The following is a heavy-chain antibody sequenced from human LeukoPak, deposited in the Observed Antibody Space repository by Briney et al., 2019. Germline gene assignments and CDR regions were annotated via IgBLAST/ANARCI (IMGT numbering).Heavy chain of an antibody. CDR3: ARYSSDWGTPDY. Sequence: VSAKSGSGGSTYYADSVKGRFTISRDNSKNTLYLQMNSLRAEDTAVYYCARYSSDWGTPDYWGQGTLVTVSS. V-gene: IGHV3-23*01. J-gene: IGHJ4*02. CDR2: KSGSGGST. D-gene: IGHD6-19*01.